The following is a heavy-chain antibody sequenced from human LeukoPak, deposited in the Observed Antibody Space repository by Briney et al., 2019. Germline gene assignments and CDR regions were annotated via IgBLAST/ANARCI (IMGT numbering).Heavy chain of an antibody. V-gene: IGHV1-2*02. J-gene: IGHJ4*02. CDR1: GYTFIGYY. CDR3: ATVRDIVVGGGPYYFDY. Sequence: GVSVKVSCKASGYTFIGYYLHWVRQAPGQGLEGMGWINPHNGDTNYAQKFQGRVTMTRDTSITTAYMYLSRLKPADTAVYYCATVRDIVVGGGPYYFDYWGQGTLVTVSS. D-gene: IGHD2-15*01. CDR2: INPHNGDT.